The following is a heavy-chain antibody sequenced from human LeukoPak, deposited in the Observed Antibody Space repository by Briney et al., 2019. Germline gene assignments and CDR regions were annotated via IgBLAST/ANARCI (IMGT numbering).Heavy chain of an antibody. D-gene: IGHD3-3*01. Sequence: PGGSLRLSCAASGFTFSSYGMHWVRQAPGKGLEWVAVIWYDGSNKYYADSVKGRFTISRDNSKNTLYLQVNSLRAEDTAVYYCAKGEIPPYYADYWGQGTLVTVSS. CDR1: GFTFSSYG. CDR2: IWYDGSNK. CDR3: AKGEIPPYYADY. V-gene: IGHV3-33*06. J-gene: IGHJ4*02.